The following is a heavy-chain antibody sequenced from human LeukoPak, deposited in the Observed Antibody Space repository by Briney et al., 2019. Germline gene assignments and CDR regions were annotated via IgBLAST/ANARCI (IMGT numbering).Heavy chain of an antibody. CDR2: IYPGDSDT. J-gene: IGHJ3*02. CDR3: ARAGLDAFDI. Sequence: GESLKISCQGSGYSFTTYWIGWLRQLPGKGLEWMGIIYPGDSDTRYSPSSQGQVTISADKSISTAYLQWSSLKASDTAMYYCARAGLDAFDIWGQGTMVTVSS. CDR1: GYSFTTYW. V-gene: IGHV5-51*01.